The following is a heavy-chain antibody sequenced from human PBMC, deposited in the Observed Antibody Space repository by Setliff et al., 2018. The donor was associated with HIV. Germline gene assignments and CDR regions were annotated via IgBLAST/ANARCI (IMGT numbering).Heavy chain of an antibody. J-gene: IGHJ1*01. Sequence: HPGGSLRLSCATSGFTFDISDMSWVRQAPGKGLEWVSSISSGGIIKKYSGSVKGRFTISRDNSNDTVYLQMSSLRADDTAVYYCATADGSGFFAYWGQGTQVTVSS. CDR2: ISSGGIIK. V-gene: IGHV3-23*01. D-gene: IGHD3-10*01. CDR1: GFTFDISD. CDR3: ATADGSGFFAY.